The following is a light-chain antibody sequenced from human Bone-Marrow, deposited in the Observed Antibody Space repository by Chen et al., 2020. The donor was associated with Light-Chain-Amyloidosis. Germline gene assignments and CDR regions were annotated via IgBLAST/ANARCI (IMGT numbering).Light chain of an antibody. Sequence: SYELTQPPSVSVSPGQTARITCSGDDLPTKYAYWYQQKPGQAPVLAIHRDTERPSGISERFSGSSSGTTATLTISGVQAEDDADYHCQSADSSGTYEVIFGGGTKLTVL. CDR1: DLPTKY. V-gene: IGLV3-25*03. CDR3: QSADSSGTYEVI. CDR2: RDT. J-gene: IGLJ2*01.